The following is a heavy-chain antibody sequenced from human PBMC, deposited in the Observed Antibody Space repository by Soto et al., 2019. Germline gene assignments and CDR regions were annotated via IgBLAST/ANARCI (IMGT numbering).Heavy chain of an antibody. V-gene: IGHV1-58*01. CDR3: AADATAWQQMVPSDY. D-gene: IGHD2-8*01. CDR2: IAVGSGYT. Sequence: QMQLEQSGPEVKKPGTSVEVSCKASGFTFTSSAFQWVRQARGQRLEWIGWIAVGSGYTNYAQRFQDRVTLTRDMSTATTYMELSRLTSEDTAIYYCAADATAWQQMVPSDYWGQGTLVTVSS. J-gene: IGHJ4*02. CDR1: GFTFTSSA.